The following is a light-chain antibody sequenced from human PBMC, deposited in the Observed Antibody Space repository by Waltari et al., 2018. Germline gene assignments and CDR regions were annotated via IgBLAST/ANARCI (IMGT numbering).Light chain of an antibody. J-gene: IGLJ3*02. Sequence: QSVLTQAPSASGTPGQRVIIPCFGSSSNIGNNPVNWYQQVQGTPPKPPIFYNSERPSGVPDRLSGAKSGTSASPAISGLQSEDEADYYCASWDDGLNGWVFGGGTRLTVL. V-gene: IGLV1-44*01. CDR3: ASWDDGLNGWV. CDR2: YNS. CDR1: SSNIGNNP.